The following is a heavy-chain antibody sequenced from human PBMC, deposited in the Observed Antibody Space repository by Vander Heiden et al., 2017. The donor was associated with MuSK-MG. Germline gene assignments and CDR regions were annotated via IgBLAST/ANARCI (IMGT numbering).Heavy chain of an antibody. V-gene: IGHV3-30*02. D-gene: IGHD4-17*01. CDR1: GSTFSTVG. CDR2: IPFDASDE. J-gene: IGHJ4*02. CDR3: VRGNHYGPALDD. Sequence: QVQLVESGGGVVQPGGALRLSCAASGSTFSTVGMHWVRQAPGKGLQWVTFIPFDASDELDADSVRGRFRVSRDNSKNTVHLQMDDLRVEDTAVYHCVRGNHYGPALDDWGKGTLVTVSS.